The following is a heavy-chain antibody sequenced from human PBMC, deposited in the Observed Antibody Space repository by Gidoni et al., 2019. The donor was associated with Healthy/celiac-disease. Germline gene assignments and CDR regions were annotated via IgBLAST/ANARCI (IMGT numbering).Heavy chain of an antibody. Sequence: QVQLVQSGAEVKKPGSSVKVSCKASGCTFISYAISWVRQAPGQGLEWMGGIIPIFGTANYAQKFQGRVTITADESTSTAYMELSSLRSEDTAVYYCARYPHPGGSYLVYFDYWGQGTLVTVSS. CDR1: GCTFISYA. J-gene: IGHJ4*02. CDR2: IIPIFGTA. V-gene: IGHV1-69*01. CDR3: ARYPHPGGSYLVYFDY. D-gene: IGHD1-26*01.